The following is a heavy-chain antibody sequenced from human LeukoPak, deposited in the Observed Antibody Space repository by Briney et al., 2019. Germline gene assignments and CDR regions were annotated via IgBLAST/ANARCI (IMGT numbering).Heavy chain of an antibody. CDR3: ARVRGGKGYSGYEGNY. V-gene: IGHV1-18*04. Sequence: GASVKVSCTASGYSFTSYYMHWVRQAPGQGLEWMGWISAYNGNTNYAQKLQGRVTMTTDTSTSTAYMELRSLRSDDTAVYYCARVRGGKGYSGYEGNYWGQGTLVTVSS. D-gene: IGHD5-12*01. CDR1: GYSFTSYY. J-gene: IGHJ4*02. CDR2: ISAYNGNT.